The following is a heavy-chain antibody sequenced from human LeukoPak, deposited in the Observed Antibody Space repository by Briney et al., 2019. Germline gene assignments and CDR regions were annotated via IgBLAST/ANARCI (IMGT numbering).Heavy chain of an antibody. D-gene: IGHD2-15*01. J-gene: IGHJ4*02. CDR1: GFTFSNYA. CDR3: VKAKDIVVVIAAFFY. V-gene: IGHV3-64D*06. Sequence: GGSLRLSCSASGFTFSNYAIHWVRQAPGKGLEYVSVISNNGGGTYYADSVKGRFTISRDNSKNTVYLQMSSLKDEDTAVYYCVKAKDIVVVIAAFFYWGQGTLVTVSS. CDR2: ISNNGGGT.